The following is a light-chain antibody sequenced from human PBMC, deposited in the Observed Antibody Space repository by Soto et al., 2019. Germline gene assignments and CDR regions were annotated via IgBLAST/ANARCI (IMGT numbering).Light chain of an antibody. V-gene: IGKV3-11*01. J-gene: IGKJ1*01. CDR3: QQRSNWTPT. Sequence: EIVLTQYPAAVSVAAGERATLSCRASQSFXSDFAWYQQKPGQAPRVVXDDIFTMATGGPTRISGSGSGTEFTLPISSLDPEYFAVYYCQQRSNWTPTFGQGTKVDIK. CDR1: QSFXSD. CDR2: DIF.